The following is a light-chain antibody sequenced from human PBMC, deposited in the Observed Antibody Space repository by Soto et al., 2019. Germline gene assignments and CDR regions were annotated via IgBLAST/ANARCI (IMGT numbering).Light chain of an antibody. Sequence: DIQMTQSPSTLSASVGDRVTITCRASQSISSWLAWYQQKPGTAPKLLIYKASSLQSGVPSRFSGRGSGTEFTLTISSLQPDDFATYYCQKYVTAFRSFGQGTKVDIK. J-gene: IGKJ1*01. V-gene: IGKV1-5*03. CDR2: KAS. CDR3: QKYVTAFRS. CDR1: QSISSW.